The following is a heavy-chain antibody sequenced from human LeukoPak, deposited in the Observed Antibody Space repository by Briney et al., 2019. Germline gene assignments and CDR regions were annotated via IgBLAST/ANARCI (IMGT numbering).Heavy chain of an antibody. CDR3: ARFYDSSGYRKPRFDY. J-gene: IGHJ4*02. Sequence: PSETLSLTCAVSGGSISSSNWWSWVRQPPGKGLEWIGEIYHSGSTNYNPSLKSRVTISVDKSKNQFSLKLSSVTAADTAVYYCARFYDSSGYRKPRFDYWGQGTLVTVSS. V-gene: IGHV4-4*02. CDR1: GGSISSSNW. CDR2: IYHSGST. D-gene: IGHD3-22*01.